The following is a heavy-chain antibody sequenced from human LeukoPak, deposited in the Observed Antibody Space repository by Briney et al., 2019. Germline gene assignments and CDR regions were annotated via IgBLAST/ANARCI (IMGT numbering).Heavy chain of an antibody. Sequence: SETLSLTCTVSGGSISSYYWSWIRQPPGKGLEWLGYIYYSGSTNYNPSLKSRVTISVDTSKNQFSLKLSSVTAADTAVYYCARDQIQLWHYGMDVWGQGTTVTVSS. CDR1: GGSISSYY. CDR3: ARDQIQLWHYGMDV. V-gene: IGHV4-59*01. D-gene: IGHD5-18*01. J-gene: IGHJ6*02. CDR2: IYYSGST.